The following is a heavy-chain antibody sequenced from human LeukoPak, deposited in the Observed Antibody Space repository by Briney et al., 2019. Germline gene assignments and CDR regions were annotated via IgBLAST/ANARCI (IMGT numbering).Heavy chain of an antibody. Sequence: PSGTLSLTCAVSGYSISSGYHWAWIRQPPGKGLEWIGSMSHSGSTYSNPSLKSRVTFSVDTSKNQFSVKLRSVSAADTAVYYCARHNVYDSSGDGRYYFDQWGQGTLVTVSS. J-gene: IGHJ4*02. V-gene: IGHV4-38-2*01. CDR1: GYSISSGYH. D-gene: IGHD3-22*01. CDR3: ARHNVYDSSGDGRYYFDQ. CDR2: MSHSGST.